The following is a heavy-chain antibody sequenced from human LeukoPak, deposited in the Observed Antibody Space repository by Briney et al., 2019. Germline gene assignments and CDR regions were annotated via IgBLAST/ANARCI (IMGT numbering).Heavy chain of an antibody. V-gene: IGHV1-2*02. D-gene: IGHD3-3*01. CDR1: GYTFTGYY. J-gene: IGHJ4*02. CDR2: INPNSGGT. CDR3: ARDPYYDFWSGYSYFDY. Sequence: ASVKVSCKASGYTFTGYYMHWVRQAPGQGLEWMGWINPNSGGTNYAQKFQGRVTMTRDTSISTAYMELSRLRSDDTAVYYCARDPYYDFWSGYSYFDYWGQGTLVTVSS.